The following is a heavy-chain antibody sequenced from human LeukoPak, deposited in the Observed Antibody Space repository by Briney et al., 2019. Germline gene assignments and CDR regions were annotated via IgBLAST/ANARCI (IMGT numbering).Heavy chain of an antibody. CDR1: GYTFTSYS. D-gene: IGHD2-15*01. J-gene: IGHJ4*02. CDR3: ARASYCSGGSCYSDY. CDR2: ISAYNGNT. V-gene: IGHV1-18*01. Sequence: ASVKVSCTASGYTFTSYSISWVRQAPGQGLEWMGWISAYNGNTIYAQKVKGRVTMTTDTSTSTAYMELRSLKSDDTAVYYCARASYCSGGSCYSDYWGQGTLVTASS.